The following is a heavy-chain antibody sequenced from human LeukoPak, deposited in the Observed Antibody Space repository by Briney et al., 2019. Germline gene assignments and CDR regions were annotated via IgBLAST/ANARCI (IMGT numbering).Heavy chain of an antibody. D-gene: IGHD6-13*01. CDR2: IYHSGST. CDR3: ARGKAAAGGYYYYGMDV. Sequence: PSETLSLTCTVSGGSISSGGYYWSWIRQPPGKGLEWIGYIYHSGSTYYNPSLKSRVTISVDRSKNQFSLKLSSVTAADTAVYYCARGKAAAGGYYYYGMDVWGQGTTVTVSS. CDR1: GGSISSGGYY. V-gene: IGHV4-30-2*01. J-gene: IGHJ6*02.